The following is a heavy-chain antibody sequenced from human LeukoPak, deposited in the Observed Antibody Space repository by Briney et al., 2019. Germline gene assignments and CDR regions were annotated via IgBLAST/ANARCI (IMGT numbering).Heavy chain of an antibody. CDR2: MDYSGST. V-gene: IGHV4-59*12. J-gene: IGHJ4*02. Sequence: SETLSLTCTVSGGSISDYYWTWIRQSPGTGLEWIGYMDYSGSTAYNPSLKSRVTMSVDTSKNQFSLKLSSVTAADTAVYYCARVSPYGDDYWGQGTLVTVSS. D-gene: IGHD4-17*01. CDR1: GGSISDYY. CDR3: ARVSPYGDDY.